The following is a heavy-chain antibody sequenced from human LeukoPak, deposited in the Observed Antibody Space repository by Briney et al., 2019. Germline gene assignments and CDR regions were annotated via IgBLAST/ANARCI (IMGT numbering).Heavy chain of an antibody. CDR3: ARDKKSGESSEIDY. V-gene: IGHV3-74*01. Sequence: GGSLRLSCAASGFTFSSYWMHWVRQAPGKGLVWVSRINRDGSITKYADSVKGRFTVSRDNAKNTLDLQMNSLRAEDTAVYYCARDKKSGESSEIDYWGQGTLVSVSS. CDR2: INRDGSIT. D-gene: IGHD3-10*01. J-gene: IGHJ4*02. CDR1: GFTFSSYW.